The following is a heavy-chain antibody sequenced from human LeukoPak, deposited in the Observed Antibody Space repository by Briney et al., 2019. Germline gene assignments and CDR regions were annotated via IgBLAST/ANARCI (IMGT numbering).Heavy chain of an antibody. J-gene: IGHJ4*02. D-gene: IGHD3-16*01. Sequence: AGGSLRLSCAAFGFTFSTYWMSWVRQAPGKGLEWVANIKQDGSDKYYVDSVKGRFTISRDNAKNSLYLQMNSLRAEDTAVYYCAKELGGVVALTTPFDYWGQGTLVTVSS. CDR1: GFTFSTYW. CDR2: IKQDGSDK. V-gene: IGHV3-7*03. CDR3: AKELGGVVALTTPFDY.